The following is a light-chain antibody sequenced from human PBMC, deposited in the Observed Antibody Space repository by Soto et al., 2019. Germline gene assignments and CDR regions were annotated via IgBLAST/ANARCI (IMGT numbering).Light chain of an antibody. V-gene: IGKV2-28*01. CDR1: QSLLHSNGYNY. Sequence: DSVMTQSPLSLPVTPGEPASISCRSSQSLLHSNGYNYLDWYLQKPMQSPQLLIYLGSNRASGVPDRFSGSGSGTDFTLKISRVEAEDVGVYYCMQALQTPFTFGPGTKVDIK. CDR3: MQALQTPFT. J-gene: IGKJ3*01. CDR2: LGS.